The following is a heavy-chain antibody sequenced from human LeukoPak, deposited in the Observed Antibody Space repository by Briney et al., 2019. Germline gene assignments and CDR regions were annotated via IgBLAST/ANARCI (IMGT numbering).Heavy chain of an antibody. V-gene: IGHV1-2*02. CDR2: INPNSGGT. J-gene: IGHJ4*02. Sequence: ASVKVSCKASGYTFTGYYMHWVRQAPGQGLEWMGWINPNSGGTNYAQKFQGRVTMTRDTSISTAYMELSRLRSDDTAVYYCALLNYYDSGQRENYWDQGTLVTVSS. CDR3: ALLNYYDSGQRENY. CDR1: GYTFTGYY. D-gene: IGHD3-22*01.